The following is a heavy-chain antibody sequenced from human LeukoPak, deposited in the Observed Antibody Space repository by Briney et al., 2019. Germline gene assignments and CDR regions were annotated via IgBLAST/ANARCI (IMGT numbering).Heavy chain of an antibody. CDR1: GGFFSGYY. CDR3: ARGPQSDYYDSSGYQYYFDY. V-gene: IGHV4-34*01. Sequence: SETLSLTCAVYGGFFSGYYWSWIRQPPGKGLEWIGEINHSGSTNYNPSLKSRVTISVDTSKNQFSLKLSSVTAADTAVYYCARGPQSDYYDSSGYQYYFDYWGQGTLVTVSS. J-gene: IGHJ4*02. CDR2: INHSGST. D-gene: IGHD3-22*01.